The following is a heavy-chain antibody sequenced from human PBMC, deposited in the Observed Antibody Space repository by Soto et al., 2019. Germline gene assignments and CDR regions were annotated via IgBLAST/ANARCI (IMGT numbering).Heavy chain of an antibody. CDR3: ARDFSRPAAMLPWFDP. V-gene: IGHV3-30-3*01. J-gene: IGHJ5*02. Sequence: QVQLVESGGGVVQPGRSLRLSCAASGFTFSSYAMHWVRQAPGKGLEWVAVISYDGSNKYYADSVKGRFTISRDNSKNTLYLQMNSLRAEDTAVYYCARDFSRPAAMLPWFDPWGQGTLVTVSS. CDR2: ISYDGSNK. CDR1: GFTFSSYA. D-gene: IGHD2-2*01.